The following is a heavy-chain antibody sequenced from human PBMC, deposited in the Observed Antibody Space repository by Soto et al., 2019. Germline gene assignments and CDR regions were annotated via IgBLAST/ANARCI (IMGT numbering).Heavy chain of an antibody. CDR1: GGSMRRSSYY. CDR2: IDNGGNT. V-gene: IGHV4-39*01. D-gene: IGHD1-26*01. CDR3: VKRSLLMAPT. J-gene: IGHJ4*02. Sequence: SETLSLTCTVSGGSMRRSSYYWGWIRQPPGKGLEWIGSIDNGGNTHYNAPLKSRVIISADTSKNQFSLSLNSVTAADTAVYYCVKRSLLMAPTWGQGIQVTVSS.